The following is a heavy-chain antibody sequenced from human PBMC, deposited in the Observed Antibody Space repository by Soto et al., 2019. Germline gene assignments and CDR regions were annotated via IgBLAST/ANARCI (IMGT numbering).Heavy chain of an antibody. V-gene: IGHV1-18*01. CDR2: INPFKGDT. CDR3: ARVKVPAAILGAFNL. J-gene: IGHJ3*01. D-gene: IGHD2-2*02. Sequence: QVQLVQSGAEMKKPGASVKVSCKASGYTFSTYGITWVRQAPGQGLDWMGWINPFKGDTNSAARFQDRVTMTTDTPTRTAYMELRSIRSDGTAVYYCARVKVPAAILGAFNLGGQGTLVTVSS. CDR1: GYTFSTYG.